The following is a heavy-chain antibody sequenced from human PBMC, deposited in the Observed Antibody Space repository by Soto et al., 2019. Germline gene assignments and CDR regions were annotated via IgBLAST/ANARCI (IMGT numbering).Heavy chain of an antibody. J-gene: IGHJ6*03. CDR1: RFTFSNYA. V-gene: IGHV3-23*01. D-gene: IGHD6-6*01. Sequence: GGSLRLSCAASRFTFSNYAMSWVRQAPGKGLEWVSAISGSGGTTNYADSVKGRFTISRDNSKNTLYLQMNSLRAEDTAVYYCAKRDSSSSDYYYMDVWGKGTTVTVSS. CDR3: AKRDSSSSDYYYMDV. CDR2: ISGSGGTT.